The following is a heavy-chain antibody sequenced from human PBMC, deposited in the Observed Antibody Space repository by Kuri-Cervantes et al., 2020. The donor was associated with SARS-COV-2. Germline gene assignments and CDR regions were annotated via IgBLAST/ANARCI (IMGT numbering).Heavy chain of an antibody. D-gene: IGHD3-10*01. V-gene: IGHV3-23*03. CDR1: GFTFSSYA. CDR3: SEGFAMVQSMDV. Sequence: GGSLRLSCAASGFTFSSYAMSWVRQAPGKGLEWVAVIYSGGSSTYYADSVKGRFTISTDDPNNTQYLQLNNLRAQDSAVSYCSEGFAMVQSMDVWGQGTKVTVSS. CDR2: IYSGGSST. J-gene: IGHJ6*02.